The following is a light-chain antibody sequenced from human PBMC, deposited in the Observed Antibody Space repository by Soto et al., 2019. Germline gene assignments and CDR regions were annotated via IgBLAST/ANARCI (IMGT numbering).Light chain of an antibody. CDR3: QHYGSSQWT. J-gene: IGKJ1*01. CDR1: QSVSGSY. V-gene: IGKV3-20*01. Sequence: EIVLTQSPGTLSLSPGEGATLSCRASQSVSGSYLAWYQQKPGQAPRLLISGASSSAPGIPDRFSGSGSGTDFTLTISSLEPEDVAVDYCQHYGSSQWTFGQGTKVEIK. CDR2: GAS.